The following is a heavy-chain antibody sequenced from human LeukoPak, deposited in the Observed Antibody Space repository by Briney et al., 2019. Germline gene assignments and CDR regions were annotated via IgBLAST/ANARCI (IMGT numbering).Heavy chain of an antibody. V-gene: IGHV4-59*08. CDR1: GGSISSYY. J-gene: IGHJ5*02. CDR3: ARHAGYGYNWFDP. CDR2: IYYSGST. D-gene: IGHD5-12*01. Sequence: ASETLSLTCTVSGGSISSYYWSWIRQPPGKGLEWIGYIYYSGSTNYNPSLKSRVTISVDTSKDQFSLKLSSVTAADTAVYYCARHAGYGYNWFDPWDQGTLVTVSS.